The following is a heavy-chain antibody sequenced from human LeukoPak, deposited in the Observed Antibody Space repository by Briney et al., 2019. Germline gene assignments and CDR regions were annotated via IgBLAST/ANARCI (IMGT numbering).Heavy chain of an antibody. CDR2: IYYSGST. J-gene: IGHJ6*02. D-gene: IGHD2-2*01. V-gene: IGHV4-59*11. Sequence: SETLSLTCTVSGGSISSHYWSWIRQPPGKGLEWIGYIYYSGSTNYNPSLKSRVTISVDTSKNQFSLKLSSVTAADTAVYYCARVVPAARGLYYYYYGMDVWGQGTTVTVSS. CDR1: GGSISSHY. CDR3: ARVVPAARGLYYYYYGMDV.